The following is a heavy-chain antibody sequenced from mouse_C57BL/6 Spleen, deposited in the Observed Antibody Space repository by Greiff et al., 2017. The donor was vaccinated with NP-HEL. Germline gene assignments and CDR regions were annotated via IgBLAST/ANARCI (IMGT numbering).Heavy chain of an antibody. CDR1: GYSFTSYY. J-gene: IGHJ4*01. D-gene: IGHD1-1*01. V-gene: IGHV1-66*01. Sequence: QVQLKQSGPELVKPGASVKISCKASGYSFTSYYIHWVKQRPGQGLEWIGWIYPGSGNTKYNEKFKGKATLTADTSSSTAYMQLSSLTSEDSAVYYCASPSLLRYQDYAMDYWGQGTSVTVSS. CDR3: ASPSLLRYQDYAMDY. CDR2: IYPGSGNT.